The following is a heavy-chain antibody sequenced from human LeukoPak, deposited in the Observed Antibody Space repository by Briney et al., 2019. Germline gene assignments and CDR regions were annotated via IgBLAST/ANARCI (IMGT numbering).Heavy chain of an antibody. CDR2: IYSGGST. Sequence: QAGGSLRLSCAASGFTVSSNYMSWVRQAPGKGLEWVSVIYSGGSTYYADSVKGRFTISRDNSKNTLYLQTNSLRAEDTAVYYCASPTYYYDSSGSRPPPLDYWGQGTLVTVSS. CDR1: GFTVSSNY. CDR3: ASPTYYYDSSGSRPPPLDY. J-gene: IGHJ4*02. V-gene: IGHV3-66*01. D-gene: IGHD3-22*01.